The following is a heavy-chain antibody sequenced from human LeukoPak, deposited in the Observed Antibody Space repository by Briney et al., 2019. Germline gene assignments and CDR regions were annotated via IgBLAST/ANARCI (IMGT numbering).Heavy chain of an antibody. CDR2: ISYDGNNK. D-gene: IGHD2-21*01. V-gene: IGHV3-30-3*01. CDR3: ARGGPIVVVNRYYMDV. J-gene: IGHJ6*03. CDR1: GFTFSTYA. Sequence: GRSLRLSCVASGFTFSTYAMHWVRQAPGKGLEWVAFISYDGNNKYSADSVKGRFTISRDNSKNTLYLQMSTLRAEDTAVYYCARGGPIVVVNRYYMDVWGKGTTVTVSS.